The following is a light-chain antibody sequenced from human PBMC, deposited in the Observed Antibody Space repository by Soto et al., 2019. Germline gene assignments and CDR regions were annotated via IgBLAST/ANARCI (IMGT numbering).Light chain of an antibody. J-gene: IGKJ1*01. CDR3: QQSYSTPPWT. CDR1: QTIDRY. Sequence: TQSPSSIATSVVDRFTISCRASQTIDRYLNWFQQKSGQAPKLLMNAASTLRSGVPSRFSASGSGTDFTLTISSLQPEDYATYFCQQSYSTPPWTFGQGTKVDIK. CDR2: AAS. V-gene: IGKV1-39*01.